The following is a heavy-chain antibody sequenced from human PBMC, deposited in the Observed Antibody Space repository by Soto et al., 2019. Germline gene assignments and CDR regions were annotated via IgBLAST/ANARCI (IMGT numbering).Heavy chain of an antibody. Sequence: PGESLKISCKGSGYTFTNYWIGWVCQMPGKGLEWMGIIYPGDSDTKYNPSFQGQVTISADKSITTTYLQWSSLKASDTAIYYCADSIFYYGMDAWGQGTTVTVSS. CDR3: ADSIFYYGMDA. CDR1: GYTFTNYW. CDR2: IYPGDSDT. V-gene: IGHV5-51*01. J-gene: IGHJ6*02.